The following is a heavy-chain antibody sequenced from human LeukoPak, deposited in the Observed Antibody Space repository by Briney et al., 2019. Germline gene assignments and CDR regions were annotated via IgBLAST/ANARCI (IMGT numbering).Heavy chain of an antibody. Sequence: GGSLRLSCAASGFTFDDYAMHWVRQAPGKGLEWVSSISSSSSYIYYADSVKGRFTISRDNAKNSLYLQMNSLRAEDTAVYYCARDPGVVVAAYSGPFDYWGQGALVTVSS. J-gene: IGHJ4*02. CDR2: ISSSSSYI. CDR1: GFTFDDYA. D-gene: IGHD2-15*01. V-gene: IGHV3-21*01. CDR3: ARDPGVVVAAYSGPFDY.